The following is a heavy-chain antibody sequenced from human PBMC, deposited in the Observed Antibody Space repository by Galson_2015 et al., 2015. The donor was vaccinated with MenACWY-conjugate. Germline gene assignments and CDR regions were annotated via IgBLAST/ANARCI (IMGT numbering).Heavy chain of an antibody. CDR3: ARGGATGGAFRY. V-gene: IGHV3-7*03. CDR2: IKQDGSEK. J-gene: IGHJ4*02. CDR1: GFTFSSFW. D-gene: IGHD2-21*01. Sequence: SLRLSCAASGFTFSSFWMSWVRQAPGKGLECVANIKQDGSEKYYVDSVKGRFTISRDNAQNSVYLQINSLRAEDTAVYYCARGGATGGAFRYWGQGTLVTVSS.